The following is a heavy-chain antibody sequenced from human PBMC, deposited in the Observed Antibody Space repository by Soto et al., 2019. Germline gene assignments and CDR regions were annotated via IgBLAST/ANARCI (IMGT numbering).Heavy chain of an antibody. V-gene: IGHV4-39*01. CDR1: GGSITSSGFW. CDR3: AKRAHGAPFDP. D-gene: IGHD4-17*01. CDR2: IYDTGNT. J-gene: IGHJ5*02. Sequence: HLQLQESGPGVVKASETLSLTCAVSGGSITSSGFWWGWIRQPPGKGLEWIATIYDTGNTFYNPSLRSRAPXSXDTSKNQFPRHLTSVTAADTAVYYCAKRAHGAPFDPWGQGTRVTVSS.